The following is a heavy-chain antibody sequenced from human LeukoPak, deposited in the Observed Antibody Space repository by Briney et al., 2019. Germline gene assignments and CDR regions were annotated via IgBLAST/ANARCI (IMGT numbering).Heavy chain of an antibody. CDR2: VYYSGST. CDR3: ARGAIGYCSGGSCYAHFQH. Sequence: SETLSLTCTVSGGSISSYYWSWIRQPPGKGLEWIGYVYYSGSTNYNPSLKSRVTISVDTSKNQFSLKLSSVTAADTAVYYCARGAIGYCSGGSCYAHFQHWGQGTLVTVSS. V-gene: IGHV4-59*01. J-gene: IGHJ1*01. CDR1: GGSISSYY. D-gene: IGHD2-15*01.